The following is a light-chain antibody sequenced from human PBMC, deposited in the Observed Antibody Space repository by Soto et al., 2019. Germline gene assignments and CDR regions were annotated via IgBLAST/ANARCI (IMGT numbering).Light chain of an antibody. CDR3: QQRSTWPLT. CDR1: LSVSTH. J-gene: IGKJ4*01. V-gene: IGKV3-11*01. Sequence: EIVLTQSPATLSLSPGEKATLSCRASLSVSTHVLWYQQKPGQAPRLLVYHASTRATGVPARFSGSGSGTDFTLTISSLEPEDFAVYYCQQRSTWPLTFGGGTNVEI. CDR2: HAS.